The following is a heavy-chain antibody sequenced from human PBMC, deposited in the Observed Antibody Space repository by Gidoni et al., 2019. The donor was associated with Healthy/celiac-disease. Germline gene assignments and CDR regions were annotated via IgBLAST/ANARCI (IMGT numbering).Heavy chain of an antibody. CDR1: GFTFSRYG. Sequence: EVQLVESGGGLVQPGGSLRLSCAGSGFTFSRYGMLWVRQPTGKSLEWVSGIGNAGDTFYADSVKGRFTFSRENAKNSLYLQMNSLSAGDTAMYYCARAGYCTSTSCYLDYWGQGTLVTVSS. D-gene: IGHD2-2*01. CDR2: IGNAGDT. J-gene: IGHJ4*02. V-gene: IGHV3-13*04. CDR3: ARAGYCTSTSCYLDY.